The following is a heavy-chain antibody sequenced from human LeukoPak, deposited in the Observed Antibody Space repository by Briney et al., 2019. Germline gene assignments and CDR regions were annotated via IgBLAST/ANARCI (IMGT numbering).Heavy chain of an antibody. CDR3: ARDSGVGGTGNEFDY. CDR1: GFTFSSYE. D-gene: IGHD6-13*01. J-gene: IGHJ4*02. CDR2: ISESGGTI. Sequence: GGSLRLSCAASGFTFSSYEMNWVRQAPGEGLEWVSYISESGGTIYYADSVKGRFTISRDNAKNSLFLQMSSLRAEDTAVYYCARDSGVGGTGNEFDYWGQGTLVSVSS. V-gene: IGHV3-48*03.